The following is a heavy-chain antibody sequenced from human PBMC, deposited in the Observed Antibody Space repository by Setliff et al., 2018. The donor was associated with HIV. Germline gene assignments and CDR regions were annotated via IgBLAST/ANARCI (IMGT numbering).Heavy chain of an antibody. Sequence: GSLRLSCAASGFTFSSAWMGWVRQAPAKGLEWVANISPDGSATYYVDSVKGRFTISRDNAKNSLYLQLNSLRVEDTAMYYCAKDGWGYDYVGAYYFDYWGQGTPVTVSS. CDR2: ISPDGSAT. D-gene: IGHD5-12*01. CDR3: AKDGWGYDYVGAYYFDY. J-gene: IGHJ4*02. V-gene: IGHV3-7*01. CDR1: GFTFSSAW.